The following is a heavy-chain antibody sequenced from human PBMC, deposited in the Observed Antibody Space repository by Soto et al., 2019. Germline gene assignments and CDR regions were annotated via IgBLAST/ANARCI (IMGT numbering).Heavy chain of an antibody. CDR1: GGSFSGYY. V-gene: IGHV4-34*01. CDR3: ARTGSYWELLLRLDWFDP. J-gene: IGHJ5*02. D-gene: IGHD2-15*01. Sequence: SETLSLTCAVYGGSFSGYYWSWIRQPPGKGLEWIGEINHSGSTNYNPSLKSRVTISVDTSKNQFSLKLSSVTAADTAVYYCARTGSYWELLLRLDWFDPWGQGTLVTVSS. CDR2: INHSGST.